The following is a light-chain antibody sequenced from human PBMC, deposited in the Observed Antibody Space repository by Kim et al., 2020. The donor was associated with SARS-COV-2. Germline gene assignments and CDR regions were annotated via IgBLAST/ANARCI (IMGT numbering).Light chain of an antibody. V-gene: IGLV1-51*01. CDR1: SSNNGNSY. J-gene: IGLJ2*01. CDR2: DNN. Sequence: GQKVTISCSGSSSNNGNSYVSWYQQVPGTAPKLLIYDNNKRPSGIPDRFSGSKSGTSATLGITGLQTGDEADYYCGTWDSSLSAEVFGGGTQLTVL. CDR3: GTWDSSLSAEV.